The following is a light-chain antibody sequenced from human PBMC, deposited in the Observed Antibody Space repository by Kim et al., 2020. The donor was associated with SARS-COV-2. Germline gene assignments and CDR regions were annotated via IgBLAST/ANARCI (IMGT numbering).Light chain of an antibody. J-gene: IGLJ2*01. CDR3: QAWDSSTVV. CDR2: QDS. V-gene: IGLV3-1*01. CDR1: KLGDKY. Sequence: VSPGQTARITCSGDKLGDKYACWYQQKPGQSPVLVIYQDSKRPSGIPERFSGSNSGNTATLTISGTQAMDEADYYCQAWDSSTVVFGGGTQLTVL.